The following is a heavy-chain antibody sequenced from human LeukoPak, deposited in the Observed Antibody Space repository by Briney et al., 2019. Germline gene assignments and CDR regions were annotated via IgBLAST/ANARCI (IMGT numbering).Heavy chain of an antibody. CDR3: AKVRGFNITFGGFID. V-gene: IGHV3-30*18. D-gene: IGHD3-16*02. Sequence: PGRSLRLSCAASGFTFSSYGMHWVRQAPGKGLEWVAVISYDGSNKYYEQNVKGRFTITSDKSTSTVYLQMNSLRSEDTAVFYCAKVRGFNITFGGFIDRGQGTPVTVSS. CDR1: GFTFSSYG. CDR2: ISYDGSNK. J-gene: IGHJ4*02.